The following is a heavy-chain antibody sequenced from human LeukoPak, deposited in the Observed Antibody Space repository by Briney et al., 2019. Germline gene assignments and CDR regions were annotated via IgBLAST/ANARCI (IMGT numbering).Heavy chain of an antibody. CDR2: ISSNGGST. CDR3: ARGRSGSYYDY. CDR1: GFTFSSYA. D-gene: IGHD1-26*01. Sequence: GGSLRLSCSASGFTFSSYAMHWVRQAPGKGLEYVSAISSNGGSTYYADSVKGRFTISRDNSKNTLYLQMSSLRAEDTAVYYCARGRSGSYYDYWGQGTLVTVSS. J-gene: IGHJ4*02. V-gene: IGHV3-64D*06.